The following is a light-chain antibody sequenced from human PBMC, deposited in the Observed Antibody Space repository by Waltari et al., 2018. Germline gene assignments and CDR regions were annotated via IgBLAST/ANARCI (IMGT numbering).Light chain of an antibody. CDR3: TSCTTSATWV. Sequence: QSALTQPASVSGSPGQSITISCTGTSSDVGTYNYVSWYQHHPGKPPKLVIYGVTNRPSWVPNRFSGSKAGTTASLTIPGLQAEDEADYHCTSCTTSATWVFGGGTKLTVL. J-gene: IGLJ3*02. CDR2: GVT. CDR1: SSDVGTYNY. V-gene: IGLV2-14*01.